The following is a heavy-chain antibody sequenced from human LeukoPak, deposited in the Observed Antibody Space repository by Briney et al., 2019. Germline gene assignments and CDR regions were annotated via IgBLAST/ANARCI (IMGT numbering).Heavy chain of an antibody. J-gene: IGHJ4*02. Sequence: AASVKVSCKASGYTFTGYYMHWVRQAPGQGLEWMGWINPNSGGTNYAQKFQGRVTMTRDTSISTAYMELSRLRSDDTAVYYCARDPYDSSSYYYSYFDYWGQGTLVTVSS. D-gene: IGHD3-22*01. CDR1: GYTFTGYY. V-gene: IGHV1-2*02. CDR2: INPNSGGT. CDR3: ARDPYDSSSYYYSYFDY.